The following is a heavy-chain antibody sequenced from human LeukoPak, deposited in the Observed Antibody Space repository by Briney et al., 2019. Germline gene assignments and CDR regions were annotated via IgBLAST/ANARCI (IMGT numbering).Heavy chain of an antibody. CDR1: GYTFTGYY. CDR2: INPNSGGT. V-gene: IGHV1-2*02. Sequence: GASVKVSCKASGYTFTGYYMHWVRQAPGQGLEWMGWINPNSGGTNYAQKFQGRVTMTRDTSISTAYMELSRLGSDDTAVYYCARRDCSSTSCSWFDPWGQGTLVTVSS. D-gene: IGHD2-2*01. J-gene: IGHJ5*02. CDR3: ARRDCSSTSCSWFDP.